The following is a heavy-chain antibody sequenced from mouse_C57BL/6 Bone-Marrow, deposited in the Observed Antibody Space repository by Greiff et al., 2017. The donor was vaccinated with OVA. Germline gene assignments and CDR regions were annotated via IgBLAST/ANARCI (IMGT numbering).Heavy chain of an antibody. CDR1: GYTFTSYG. CDR3: ARSNGNYLSWFAY. CDR2: IYPRSGNT. J-gene: IGHJ3*01. D-gene: IGHD2-1*01. Sequence: QVQLQQSGAELARPGASVKLSCKASGYTFTSYGISWVKQSTGQGLEWIGEIYPRSGNTYYNEKFKGKATLTADKSSSTAYMELRSLTSEVSSVYFCARSNGNYLSWFAYWGKGTLVTVSA. V-gene: IGHV1-81*01.